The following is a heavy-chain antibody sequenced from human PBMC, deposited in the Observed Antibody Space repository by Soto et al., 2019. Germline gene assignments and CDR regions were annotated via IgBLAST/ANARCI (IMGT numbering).Heavy chain of an antibody. J-gene: IGHJ4*02. CDR1: GGTFSSYT. D-gene: IGHD4-17*01. CDR3: ARAAFGTTVATDY. V-gene: IGHV1-69*02. Sequence: QVQLVQSGAEVKKPGSSVKVSCKASGGTFSSYTISWVRQAPGQGLEWMGRIIPILGIANYALKFQGRVTINADKSTSTAYMELSSVRSEAMDVYYCARAAFGTTVATDYWGQGTLVTVSS. CDR2: IIPILGIA.